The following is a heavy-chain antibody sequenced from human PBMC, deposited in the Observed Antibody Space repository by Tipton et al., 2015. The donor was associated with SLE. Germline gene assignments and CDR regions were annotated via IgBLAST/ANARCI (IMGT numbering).Heavy chain of an antibody. Sequence: TLSLTCTVSGGSISSGYYYWSWIRQPPGKGLEWIGYIYYSGSTYFTPSLKSRGSISVDTSKNQFSLKLSSVTAADTAVYYCARAGYYFDYWGQGTLVTVSS. J-gene: IGHJ4*02. CDR3: ARAGYYFDY. V-gene: IGHV4-30-4*08. CDR2: IYYSGST. D-gene: IGHD1-14*01. CDR1: GGSISSGYYY.